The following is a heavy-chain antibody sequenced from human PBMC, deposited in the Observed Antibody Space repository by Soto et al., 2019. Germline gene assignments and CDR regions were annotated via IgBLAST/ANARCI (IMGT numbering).Heavy chain of an antibody. CDR1: GFTFSDCA. Sequence: GGSLRLSCAASGFTFSDCAMNWVRQAPGKGLEWMGWISAYNGNTNYAQKLQGRVTMTTDTSTSTAYMELRSLRSDDTAVYYCARVLRGYCSGGSCPNWFDPWGQGTLVTVSS. CDR3: ARVLRGYCSGGSCPNWFDP. J-gene: IGHJ5*02. CDR2: ISAYNGNT. V-gene: IGHV1-18*01. D-gene: IGHD2-15*01.